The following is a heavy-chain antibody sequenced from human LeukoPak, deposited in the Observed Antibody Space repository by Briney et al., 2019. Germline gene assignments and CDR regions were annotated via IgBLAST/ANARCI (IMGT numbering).Heavy chain of an antibody. CDR1: GGSDSSGTYY. CDR2: VYYSGST. CDR3: AREELEGGGYNYYFGMEV. J-gene: IGHJ6*02. Sequence: SETLSLTCTVSGGSDSSGTYYWSWIRQPPGKGLGWIGYVYYSGSTKYNPSLKSRVTISVDTSKNQFSLRLTSVTAADAAVYYCAREELEGGGYNYYFGMEVWGQGTTVTVSS. D-gene: IGHD2-15*01. V-gene: IGHV4-61*01.